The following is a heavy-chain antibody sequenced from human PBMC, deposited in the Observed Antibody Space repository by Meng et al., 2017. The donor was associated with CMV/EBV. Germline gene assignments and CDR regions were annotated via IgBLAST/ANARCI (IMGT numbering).Heavy chain of an antibody. J-gene: IGHJ4*02. D-gene: IGHD6-13*01. CDR1: GFTSSSYG. CDR2: IRYDGSNK. CDR3: AKDPAAANYFDY. Sequence: GGSLRLSCAASGFTSSSYGMHWVRQAPGKGLEWVAFIRYDGSNKYYAVSVKGRFTISRDNSKNTLYLQMNSLRAEDTAVYYCAKDPAAANYFDYWGQGTLVTVSS. V-gene: IGHV3-30*02.